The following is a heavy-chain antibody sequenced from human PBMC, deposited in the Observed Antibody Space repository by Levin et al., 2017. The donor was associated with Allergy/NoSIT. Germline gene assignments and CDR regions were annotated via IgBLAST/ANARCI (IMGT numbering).Heavy chain of an antibody. D-gene: IGHD2-2*01. V-gene: IGHV3-30-3*01. CDR1: GFTFSSYA. J-gene: IGHJ3*02. Sequence: GGSLRLSCAASGFTFSSYAMHWVRQAPGKGLEWVALISYDGTNKYYADSVKGRFTISRDNSKNTLYLQMNSLRAEDTAVYYCARMGHQLTFGVFDIWGQGTMVTVSS. CDR3: ARMGHQLTFGVFDI. CDR2: ISYDGTNK.